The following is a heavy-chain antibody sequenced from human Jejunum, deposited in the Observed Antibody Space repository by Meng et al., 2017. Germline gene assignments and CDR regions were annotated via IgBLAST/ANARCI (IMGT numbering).Heavy chain of an antibody. J-gene: IGHJ2*01. Sequence: GGSLRLSCAASGFTFSDYWIDWVRQAPGKGLEWVASINQDGSDKYYVDSVKGRFTISRDNAKNALYLEMNSLRAEDTAVYYCARDVRFGLFDIWGRGALVTVSS. D-gene: IGHD3-10*01. V-gene: IGHV3-7*01. CDR2: INQDGSDK. CDR1: GFTFSDYW. CDR3: ARDVRFGLFDI.